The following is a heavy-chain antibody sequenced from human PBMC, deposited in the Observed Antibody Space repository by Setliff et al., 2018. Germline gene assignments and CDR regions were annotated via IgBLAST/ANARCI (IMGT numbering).Heavy chain of an antibody. V-gene: IGHV4-38-2*01. Sequence: PSETLSLTCAVPGYSISSGYYWGWIRQAPGKGLEWIASIYRSGSTYYNPSLKSRVTISVDTSKNQFPLKLSSVTASDTAVYYCARQLCSSGYCYATTFDYWGQGTLVTVSS. D-gene: IGHD3-22*01. CDR2: IYRSGST. J-gene: IGHJ4*02. CDR3: ARQLCSSGYCYATTFDY. CDR1: GYSISSGYY.